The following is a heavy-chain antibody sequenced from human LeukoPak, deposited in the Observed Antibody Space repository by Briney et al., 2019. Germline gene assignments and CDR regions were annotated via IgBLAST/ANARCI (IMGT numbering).Heavy chain of an antibody. CDR2: INHSGST. J-gene: IGHJ6*03. D-gene: IGHD2-15*01. CDR3: ARELRYCSGGSCYDYYYYYYMDV. V-gene: IGHV4-34*01. CDR1: GGSFSGYY. Sequence: SETLSLTCAVYGGSFSGYYWSWIRQPPGKGLEWIGEINHSGSTNYNPSLKSRVTISVDTSKNQFSLKLSSVTAADTAVYYCARELRYCSGGSCYDYYYYYYMDVWGKGTTVTVSS.